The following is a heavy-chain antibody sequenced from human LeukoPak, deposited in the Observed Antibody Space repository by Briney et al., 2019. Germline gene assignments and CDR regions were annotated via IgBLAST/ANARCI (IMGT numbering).Heavy chain of an antibody. Sequence: SETLSLTCTVSGGSISSYYWSWIRQPPGKGLEWIGYIYYSGSTNYNPSLKSRVTISLDTSKNQFSLKLSSVTAADTAVYYCARQQPGPTPDDYGDYNYFDYWGQGTLVTVSS. CDR3: ARQQPGPTPDDYGDYNYFDY. J-gene: IGHJ4*02. V-gene: IGHV4-59*08. D-gene: IGHD4-17*01. CDR2: IYYSGST. CDR1: GGSISSYY.